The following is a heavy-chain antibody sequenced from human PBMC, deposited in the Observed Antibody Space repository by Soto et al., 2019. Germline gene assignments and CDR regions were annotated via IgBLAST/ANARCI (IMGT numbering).Heavy chain of an antibody. CDR3: ARITTGTYNWFDP. Sequence: SGPTLVNPTQTLTLTCTFSGFSLSTSGMCVSWIRQPPGKALEWLARIDWDDDKYYSTSLKTWLTISKDTSKNQVVLTMTNMDPVDTATYYCARITTGTYNWFDPWGQGTLVTVSS. J-gene: IGHJ5*02. V-gene: IGHV2-70*11. D-gene: IGHD1-1*01. CDR2: IDWDDDK. CDR1: GFSLSTSGMC.